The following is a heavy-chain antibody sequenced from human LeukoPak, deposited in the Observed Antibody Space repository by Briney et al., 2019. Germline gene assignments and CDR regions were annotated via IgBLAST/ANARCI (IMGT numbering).Heavy chain of an antibody. V-gene: IGHV1-69*06. CDR2: IIPIFGTA. J-gene: IGHJ5*02. CDR3: AREHIAARWLDP. CDR1: GGTFSSYA. D-gene: IGHD6-6*01. Sequence: ASVKVSCKASGGTFSSYAISWVRQAPGQGLEWMGGIIPIFGTANYAQKFQGRVTITADKSTSTAYMELSSLRSEDTAVYYCAREHIAARWLDPWGQGTLVTVSS.